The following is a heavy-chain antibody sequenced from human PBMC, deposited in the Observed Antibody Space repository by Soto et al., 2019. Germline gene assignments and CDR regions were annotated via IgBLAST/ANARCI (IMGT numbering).Heavy chain of an antibody. Sequence: PGESLKISCKGSGYSFTSYWISWVRQMPGKGLEWMGRIDPSDSYTNYSPSFQGHVTISADKSISTAYLQWSSLKASDTAMYYCARRDCSSTSCYSYGSYYYYYGMDVWGQGTTVT. CDR2: IDPSDSYT. D-gene: IGHD2-2*01. CDR1: GYSFTSYW. CDR3: ARRDCSSTSCYSYGSYYYYYGMDV. J-gene: IGHJ6*02. V-gene: IGHV5-10-1*01.